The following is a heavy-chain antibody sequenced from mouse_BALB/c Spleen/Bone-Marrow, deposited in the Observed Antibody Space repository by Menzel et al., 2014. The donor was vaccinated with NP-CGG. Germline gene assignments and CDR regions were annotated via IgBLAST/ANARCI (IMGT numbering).Heavy chain of an antibody. CDR3: ARAYYGNYPYAMDY. D-gene: IGHD2-10*01. V-gene: IGHV14-3*02. Sequence: VQLQQPGAELVKLGASVKLSCTASGFNIKDTYMHWVKQRPEQGLEWIGRIDPANGNTKYDPKFQGKATITADTSSNTAYLQLSSLTSEDTAVYFCARAYYGNYPYAMDYWGQGTSVTVSS. CDR1: GFNIKDTY. CDR2: IDPANGNT. J-gene: IGHJ4*01.